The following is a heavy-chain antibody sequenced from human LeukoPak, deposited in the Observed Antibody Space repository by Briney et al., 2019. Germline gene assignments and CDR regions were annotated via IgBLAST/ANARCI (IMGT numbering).Heavy chain of an antibody. D-gene: IGHD6-13*01. CDR3: AKGAGSSWYSFSY. J-gene: IGHJ4*02. Sequence: GGSLRLSCAASGFTFTTYPMNWVRQAPGKGLEWVSAISGGGARTYYADSVKGRFTISRDNSKNTLYLQMNSLRAEDTAVYYCAKGAGSSWYSFSYWGQGTLVTVSS. CDR2: ISGGGART. V-gene: IGHV3-23*01. CDR1: GFTFTTYP.